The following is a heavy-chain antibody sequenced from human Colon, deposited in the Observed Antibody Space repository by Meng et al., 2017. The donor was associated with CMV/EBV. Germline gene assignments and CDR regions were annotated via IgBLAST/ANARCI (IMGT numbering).Heavy chain of an antibody. D-gene: IGHD2-15*01. V-gene: IGHV4-30-4*01. CDR1: GDSISSGNSY. Sequence: CTASGDSISSGNSYWNWIRQPTGKGLEWLGYTYKSGRTYYNPSLRSRLTISVDTSKNQFSLNVSSVTVADTAVYYCARAGGHRPFDDWGQGTLGT. CDR3: ARAGGHRPFDD. J-gene: IGHJ4*02. CDR2: TYKSGRT.